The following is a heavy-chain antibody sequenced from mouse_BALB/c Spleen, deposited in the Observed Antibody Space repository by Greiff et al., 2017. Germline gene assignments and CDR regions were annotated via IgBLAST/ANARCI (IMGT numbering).Heavy chain of an antibody. CDR3: ARPYYYGRFDY. CDR1: GYTFTSYW. V-gene: IGHV1-7*01. J-gene: IGHJ2*01. D-gene: IGHD1-1*01. Sequence: QVQLKESGAELAKPGASVKMSCKASGYTFTSYWMHWVKQRPGQGLEWIGYINPSTGYTEYNQKFKDKATLTADKSSSTAYMQLSSLTSEDSAVYYCARPYYYGRFDYWGQGTTLTVSS. CDR2: INPSTGYT.